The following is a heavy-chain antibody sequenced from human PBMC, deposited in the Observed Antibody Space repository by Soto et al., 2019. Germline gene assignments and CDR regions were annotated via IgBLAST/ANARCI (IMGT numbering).Heavy chain of an antibody. CDR2: ISSSSSYK. CDR3: ARVDPWAFDF. V-gene: IGHV3-21*01. Sequence: EVQLVESGGGLVKPGGSLRLSCAASGFTFSSYSMNWVRHAPEKGLEWVSSISSSSSYKYYADSVKGRFTSSRDNAKNSVYLQMISRRDEDTVVYYCARVDPWAFDFWVEGTMVTVSS. J-gene: IGHJ3*01. CDR1: GFTFSSYS.